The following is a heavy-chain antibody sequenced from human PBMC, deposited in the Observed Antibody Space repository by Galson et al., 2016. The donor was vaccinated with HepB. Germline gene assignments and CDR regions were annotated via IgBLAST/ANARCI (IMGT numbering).Heavy chain of an antibody. CDR1: GDIFTSSA. CDR3: ARSNWNYAWFDF. Sequence: SVKVSCKASGDIFTSSAFSWVRQAPGQGLEWMGGITPIFGTEKYGQKFRGRVSITADESTTTAYMELSSLRSQDTAVYYCARSNWNYAWFDFWGQGTPVTVSS. J-gene: IGHJ5*01. V-gene: IGHV1-69*13. CDR2: ITPIFGTE. D-gene: IGHD1-7*01.